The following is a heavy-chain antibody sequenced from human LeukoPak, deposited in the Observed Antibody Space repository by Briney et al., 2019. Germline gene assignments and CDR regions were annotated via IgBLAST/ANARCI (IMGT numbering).Heavy chain of an antibody. V-gene: IGHV3-7*03. D-gene: IGHD1-26*01. CDR2: IKQDGSEK. CDR3: AKPQWEPPDH. CDR1: GLSFSSYW. J-gene: IGHJ4*02. Sequence: GGSLRLSCAASGLSFSSYWMSWFRQAPGKGLEWVADIKQDGSEKYHVDSVKGRFTVSRDNAKNLLYLQLNSLRAEDTAVYYCAKPQWEPPDHWGQGTLVTVSS.